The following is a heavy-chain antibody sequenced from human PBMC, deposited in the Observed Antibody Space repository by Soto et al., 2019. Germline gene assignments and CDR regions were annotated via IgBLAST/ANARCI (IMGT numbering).Heavy chain of an antibody. Sequence: EVQLVESGGDLVPRGGSLRLSCVASGFTFSVYSMNWVRQAPGKGLEWFSYITSDTKTIKYADSVKGRFTISGDNAKNSVYLQMNSLRDEDTAVYYCARSVEGHFDYWGQGTVVTVSS. V-gene: IGHV3-48*02. CDR2: ITSDTKTI. CDR3: ARSVEGHFDY. CDR1: GFTFSVYS. D-gene: IGHD6-19*01. J-gene: IGHJ4*02.